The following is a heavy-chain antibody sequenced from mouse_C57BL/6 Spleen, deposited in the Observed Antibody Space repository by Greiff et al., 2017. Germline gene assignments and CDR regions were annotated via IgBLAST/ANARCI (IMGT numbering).Heavy chain of an antibody. V-gene: IGHV5-12*01. D-gene: IGHD1-1*01. CDR3: ASLTTEGYFDY. Sequence: EVKVVESGGGLVQPGGSLKLSCAASGFTFSDYYMYWVRQTPEKRLEWVAYISNGGGSTYYPDTVKGRFTISRDNAKNTLYLQMSRLKSEDTAMYYCASLTTEGYFDYWGQGTTLTVSS. CDR2: ISNGGGST. J-gene: IGHJ2*01. CDR1: GFTFSDYY.